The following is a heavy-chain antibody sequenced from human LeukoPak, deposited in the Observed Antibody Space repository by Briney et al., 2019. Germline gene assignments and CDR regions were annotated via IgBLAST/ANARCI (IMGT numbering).Heavy chain of an antibody. CDR1: GFTFSRYA. J-gene: IGHJ4*02. CDR2: ISYDGSNK. CDR3: ARASRAYGISWPPDY. D-gene: IGHD6-13*01. Sequence: GGSLRLSCAASGFTFSRYAMHWVRQAPGKGLEWVSVISYDGSNKYYADSVKGRFTISRDNSKNTLYLQMNSLRAEDTAVYYCARASRAYGISWPPDYWGQGTLVTVSS. V-gene: IGHV3-30-3*01.